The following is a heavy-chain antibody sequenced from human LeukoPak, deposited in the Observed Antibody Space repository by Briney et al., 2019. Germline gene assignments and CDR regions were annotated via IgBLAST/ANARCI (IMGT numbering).Heavy chain of an antibody. CDR3: ARDKRVGVAGSGAHDAFDI. CDR1: GYTFTGYY. Sequence: VASVKVSCKASGYTFTGYYMHWVRQAPGQGLEWMGWINPNSGGTNYAQKFQGRVTMTRVTSISTAYMELSRLRSDDTAVYYCARDKRVGVAGSGAHDAFDIWGQGTMVTVSS. CDR2: INPNSGGT. J-gene: IGHJ3*02. D-gene: IGHD3-10*01. V-gene: IGHV1-2*02.